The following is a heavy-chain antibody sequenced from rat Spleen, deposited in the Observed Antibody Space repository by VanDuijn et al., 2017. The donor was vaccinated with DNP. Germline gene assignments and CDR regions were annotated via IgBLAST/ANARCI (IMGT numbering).Heavy chain of an antibody. CDR1: GFSLTSYG. V-gene: IGHV2S12*01. Sequence: QVQLKESGPGLVQPSQTLSLTCTVSGFSLTSYGVSWVRQPPGKGLEWIAAISSGGSTYYNSVLQSRLSISRDSSKSQIFLKMNSLQTEDTATYYCARETSNWELSRYFDFWGPGTMVTVSS. D-gene: IGHD5-1*01. CDR2: ISSGGST. CDR3: ARETSNWELSRYFDF. J-gene: IGHJ1*01.